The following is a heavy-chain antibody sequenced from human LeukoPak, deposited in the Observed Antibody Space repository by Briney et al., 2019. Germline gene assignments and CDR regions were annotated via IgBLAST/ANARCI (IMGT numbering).Heavy chain of an antibody. D-gene: IGHD2-15*01. CDR1: GGSISSGGYY. J-gene: IGHJ3*02. CDR3: ARAGSVAAADASDI. V-gene: IGHV4-31*03. Sequence: SETLSLTCTVSGGSISSGGYYWSWIRQHPGEGLEWIGYIYYSGSTYYNPSLKSRVTISVDTSKNHFSLKLSSVTAADTAVYYCARAGSVAAADASDIWGQGTMVTVSS. CDR2: IYYSGST.